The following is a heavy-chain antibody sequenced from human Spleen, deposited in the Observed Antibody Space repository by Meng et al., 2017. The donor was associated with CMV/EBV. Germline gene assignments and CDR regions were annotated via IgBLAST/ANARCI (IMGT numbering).Heavy chain of an antibody. J-gene: IGHJ4*02. CDR2: INPRGGST. CDR1: GGTFSSYA. V-gene: IGHV1-46*01. CDR3: ARDGLSQDDAGLMGHYFDH. Sequence: ASVKVSCKASGGTFSSYAISWVRQAPGQGLEWMGLINPRGGSTTYAQTFQDRFTMTRDTSTSTVYMELSSLSSEDTAVYYCARDGLSQDDAGLMGHYFDHWGQGALVTVSS. D-gene: IGHD2-8*01.